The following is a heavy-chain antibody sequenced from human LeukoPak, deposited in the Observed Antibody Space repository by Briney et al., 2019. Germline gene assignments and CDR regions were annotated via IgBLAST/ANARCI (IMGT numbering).Heavy chain of an antibody. CDR1: GFTFSSYS. CDR2: ISSSSSTI. Sequence: PGGSLRLSCAASGFTFSSYSMNWVRQAPGKGLEWVSYISSSSSTIYYADSVKGRFTISRDNAKNSLYLQMNSLRAEDTAVYYCARDAEVAGRPVGAFDIWGQGTMVTVSS. V-gene: IGHV3-48*01. J-gene: IGHJ3*02. CDR3: ARDAEVAGRPVGAFDI. D-gene: IGHD6-19*01.